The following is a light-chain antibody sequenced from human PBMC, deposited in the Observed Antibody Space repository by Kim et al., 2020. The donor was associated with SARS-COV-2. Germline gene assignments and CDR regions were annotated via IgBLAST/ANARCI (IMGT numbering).Light chain of an antibody. V-gene: IGLV1-51*01. J-gene: IGLJ3*02. CDR3: GTWDASLSAGGV. Sequence: QKVTISCSGSRSNIGVNSVSWYQHLPGIAPKLLIYDNDKRPSGIPDRFSGSKSGTSATLDITGLKTGDEADYYCGTWDASLSAGGVFGGGTQLTVL. CDR1: RSNIGVNS. CDR2: DND.